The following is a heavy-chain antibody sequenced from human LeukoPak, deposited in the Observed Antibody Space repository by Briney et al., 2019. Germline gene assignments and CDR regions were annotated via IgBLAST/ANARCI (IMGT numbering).Heavy chain of an antibody. CDR3: ARASEAAGTFHTYFDY. Sequence: SETLSLTCTVSGGSISSYYWSWIRQPAGKGLEWIGRIYTSGSTNYNPSLKSRVTMSVDTSKNQFSLKLSSVTAADTAVYYCARASEAAGTFHTYFDYWGQGTLVTVSS. CDR1: GGSISSYY. J-gene: IGHJ4*02. D-gene: IGHD6-13*01. V-gene: IGHV4-4*07. CDR2: IYTSGST.